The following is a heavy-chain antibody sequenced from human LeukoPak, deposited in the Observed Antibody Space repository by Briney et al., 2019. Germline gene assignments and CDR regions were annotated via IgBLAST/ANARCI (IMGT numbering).Heavy chain of an antibody. J-gene: IGHJ4*02. CDR2: IYHSGST. Sequence: PSETLSLTRTVSGYSISSGYYWGWIRQPPGKGLEWIGSIYHSGSTYYNPSLKSRVTISVDTSKNQFSLQLSSVTAADTAVYYCARDHEYCSSTSCSDYWGQGTLVTVSS. CDR3: ARDHEYCSSTSCSDY. CDR1: GYSISSGYY. V-gene: IGHV4-38-2*02. D-gene: IGHD2-2*01.